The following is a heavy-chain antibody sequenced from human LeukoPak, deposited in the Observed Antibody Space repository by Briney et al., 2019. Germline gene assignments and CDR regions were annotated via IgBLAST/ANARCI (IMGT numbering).Heavy chain of an antibody. V-gene: IGHV3-48*01. CDR3: ARDGGTNYYYGMDV. J-gene: IGHJ6*02. Sequence: GGSLRLSCAASGFTFSSYSMNWVRQAPGKGLEWVSYISSSSSTIYYADSVKGRFTISRDNAKNSLYLQMNSLRAEDTAVYYCARDGGTNYYYGMDVWGQGTTVTVSS. D-gene: IGHD3-16*01. CDR1: GFTFSSYS. CDR2: ISSSSSTI.